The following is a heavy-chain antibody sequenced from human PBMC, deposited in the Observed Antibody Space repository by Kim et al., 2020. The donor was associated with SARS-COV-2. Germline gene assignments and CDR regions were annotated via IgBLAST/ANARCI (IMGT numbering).Heavy chain of an antibody. CDR3: ARDDSPRGYNLDY. Sequence: SETLSLTCTVSGGSISSSSYYWGWIRQPPGKGLEWIGSIYYSGSTYYNPSLKSRVTISVDTSKNQFSLKLSSVTAADTAVYYCARDDSPRGYNLDYWGQGTLVTVSS. D-gene: IGHD5-12*01. V-gene: IGHV4-39*07. CDR1: GGSISSSSYY. CDR2: IYYSGST. J-gene: IGHJ4*02.